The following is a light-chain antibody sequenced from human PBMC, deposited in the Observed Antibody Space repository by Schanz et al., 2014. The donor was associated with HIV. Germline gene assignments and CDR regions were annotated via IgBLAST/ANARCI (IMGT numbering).Light chain of an antibody. CDR1: QTVSSNS. V-gene: IGKV3-20*01. Sequence: EIVLTQSPVILSLSPGERATLSCRASQTVSSNSLGWYQQKRGQVPRLIIYSASRRANGIPDRFSGSGSGTDFTLTISRLEPEDFAVYYCQHYGSSFGPGTKVDIK. CDR3: QHYGSS. J-gene: IGKJ3*01. CDR2: SAS.